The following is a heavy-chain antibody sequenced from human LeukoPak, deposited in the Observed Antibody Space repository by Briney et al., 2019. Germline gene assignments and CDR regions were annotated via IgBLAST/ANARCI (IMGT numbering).Heavy chain of an antibody. CDR3: ARHDGYSGYDPFDS. Sequence: SVNVSCKASGGTFSSYAISWVRQAPGQGLEWMGGIIPIFGTANYAQKLQGRVTMTTDTSTSTAYMELRSLRSDDTAVYYCARHDGYSGYDPFDSWGQGTLVTVSS. CDR2: IIPIFGTA. D-gene: IGHD5-12*01. V-gene: IGHV1-69*05. CDR1: GGTFSSYA. J-gene: IGHJ4*02.